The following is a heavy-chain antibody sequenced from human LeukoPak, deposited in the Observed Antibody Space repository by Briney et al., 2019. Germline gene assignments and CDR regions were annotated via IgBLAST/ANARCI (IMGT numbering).Heavy chain of an antibody. D-gene: IGHD3-10*01. Sequence: PSETLSLTCAVYGGPFSGYYWSWIRQPPGKGLEWIGEINHSGSTNYNPSLKSRVTISVDTSKNQFSLKLSSVTAADTAVYYCARWEDYYGSGSYPVYFDYWGQGTLVTVSS. CDR1: GGPFSGYY. CDR3: ARWEDYYGSGSYPVYFDY. CDR2: INHSGST. J-gene: IGHJ4*02. V-gene: IGHV4-34*01.